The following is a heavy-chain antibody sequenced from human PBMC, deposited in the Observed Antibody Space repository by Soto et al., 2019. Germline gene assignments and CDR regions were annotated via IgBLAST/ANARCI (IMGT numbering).Heavy chain of an antibody. CDR1: GYSFTSYW. D-gene: IGHD6-19*01. CDR2: IDPSDSYT. CDR3: ARLPPYSSGWYVDYYYYGMDV. V-gene: IGHV5-10-1*01. J-gene: IGHJ6*02. Sequence: PGESLKTSCKGSGYSFTSYWISWVRQMPGKGLEWMGRIDPSDSYTNYSPSFQGHVTISADKSISTAYLQWSSLKASDTAMYYCARLPPYSSGWYVDYYYYGMDVWGQGTTVTVSS.